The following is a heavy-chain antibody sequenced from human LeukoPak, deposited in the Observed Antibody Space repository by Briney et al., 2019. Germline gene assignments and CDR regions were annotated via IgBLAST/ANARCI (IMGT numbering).Heavy chain of an antibody. CDR3: ARGLEDRISIFGVVKFYYFDF. J-gene: IGHJ4*02. D-gene: IGHD3-3*01. CDR1: GGSISSYY. V-gene: IGHV4-59*01. Sequence: PSETLSLTCTVSGGSISSYYWSWIRQPPGKGLEWIGYIYYSGSTNYNPSLKSRVTISVDTSKNQFSLKLSSVTAADTAVYYCARGLEDRISIFGVVKFYYFDFWGQGTLVTVSS. CDR2: IYYSGST.